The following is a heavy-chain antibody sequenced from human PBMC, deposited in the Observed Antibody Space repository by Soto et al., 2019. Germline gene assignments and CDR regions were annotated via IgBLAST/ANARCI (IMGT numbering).Heavy chain of an antibody. V-gene: IGHV4-39*07. CDR1: GGSISSSSYY. D-gene: IGHD3-3*02. CDR2: IYHSGST. Sequence: PSETLSLTCTVSGGSISSSSYYWGWIRQPPGKGLEWIGRIYHSGSTYYNPSLKSRVTISVDKSKNQFSLKLSSVTAADTAVYYCARVLGNDAFDIWGQGTMVTVSS. J-gene: IGHJ3*02. CDR3: ARVLGNDAFDI.